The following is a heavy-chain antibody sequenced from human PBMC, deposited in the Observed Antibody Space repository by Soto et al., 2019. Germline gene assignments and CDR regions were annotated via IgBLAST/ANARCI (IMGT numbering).Heavy chain of an antibody. CDR1: GFTFSSYS. Sequence: VGSLRLSCAASGFTFSSYSMNWVRQAPGKGLEWVSSISSSSSYIYYADSVKGRFTISRDNAKNSLYLQMNSLRAEDTAVYYCARTGTTNAFGIWGQGTMVTVSS. V-gene: IGHV3-21*01. D-gene: IGHD1-1*01. CDR3: ARTGTTNAFGI. J-gene: IGHJ3*02. CDR2: ISSSSSYI.